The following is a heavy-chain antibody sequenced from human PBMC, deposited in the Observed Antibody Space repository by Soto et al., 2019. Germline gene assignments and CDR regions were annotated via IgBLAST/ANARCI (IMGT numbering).Heavy chain of an antibody. CDR3: AAPGGHYFGMDV. CDR2: ISGYNANT. V-gene: IGHV1-18*01. Sequence: QAPLVQSGSEVKRPGASVKVSCKSFDNTFTYYGINWVRQVPGQGLEWLGWISGYNANTKEAQKFQDRVSMSADTSTRTAYLEVRSLTSDDTGVYYCAAPGGHYFGMDVWGQGTTVTVSS. CDR1: DNTFTYYG. J-gene: IGHJ6*02. D-gene: IGHD2-8*02.